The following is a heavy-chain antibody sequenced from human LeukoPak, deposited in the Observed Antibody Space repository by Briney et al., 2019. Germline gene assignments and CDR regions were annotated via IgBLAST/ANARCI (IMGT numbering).Heavy chain of an antibody. V-gene: IGHV4-39*07. J-gene: IGHJ4*02. CDR3: AREHLYYSSYGHYFDY. D-gene: IGHD4-11*01. Sequence: SETLSLTCTVSGGSISSSSYYWGWIRQPPGKGLEWIGSIYYSGSTYYNPSLKSRVTISVDKSKNQFSLKLSSVTAADTAVYYCAREHLYYSSYGHYFDYWGRGTLVTVSS. CDR1: GGSISSSSYY. CDR2: IYYSGST.